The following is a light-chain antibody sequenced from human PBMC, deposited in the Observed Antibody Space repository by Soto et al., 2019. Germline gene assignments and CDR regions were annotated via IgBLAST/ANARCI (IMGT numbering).Light chain of an antibody. CDR3: QSYDSSLRGWV. V-gene: IGLV1-40*01. J-gene: IGLJ3*02. CDR1: SSNIGAGYN. Sequence: QPVLTQPPSVSGAPGPRVTISCTGSSSNIGAGYNVHWYQQLPGTAPKLLIYGNSNRPSGVPDRFSGSKSGTSASLAITGLQAEDEADYYCQSYDSSLRGWVFGGGTKLTVL. CDR2: GNS.